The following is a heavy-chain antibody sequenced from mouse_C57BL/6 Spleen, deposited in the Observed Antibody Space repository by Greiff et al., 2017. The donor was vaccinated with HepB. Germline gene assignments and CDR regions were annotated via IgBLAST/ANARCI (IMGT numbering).Heavy chain of an antibody. CDR3: ARRGYSNFYFDY. Sequence: EVQLQQSGPELVKPGASVKMSCKASGYTFTDYNMHWVKQSHGKSLEWIGYINPNNGGTSYNQKFKGKATLTVNKSSSTAYMELRSLTSEDSAVYYCARRGYSNFYFDYWGQGTTLTVSS. CDR2: INPNNGGT. CDR1: GYTFTDYN. V-gene: IGHV1-22*01. J-gene: IGHJ2*01. D-gene: IGHD2-5*01.